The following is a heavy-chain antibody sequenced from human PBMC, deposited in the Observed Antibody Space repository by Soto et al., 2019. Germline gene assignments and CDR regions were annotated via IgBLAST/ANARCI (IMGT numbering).Heavy chain of an antibody. CDR3: ARARDGDY. CDR2: ISAHNGNT. Sequence: QVHLVQSGAEVKKPGASVKVSCKGSGYAFTTYGITWVRQAPGQGLEWMGWISAHNGNTNYAQKLQGRVTVTRDTSTSTAYMELRSLRSDATAVYYCARARDGDYWGQGVLVTVSS. J-gene: IGHJ4*02. CDR1: GYAFTTYG. V-gene: IGHV1-18*01. D-gene: IGHD6-6*01.